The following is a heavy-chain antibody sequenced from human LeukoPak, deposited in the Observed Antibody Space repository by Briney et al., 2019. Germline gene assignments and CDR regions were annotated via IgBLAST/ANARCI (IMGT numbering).Heavy chain of an antibody. J-gene: IGHJ4*02. D-gene: IGHD3-3*01. CDR3: TTTHYDFWSGYPTD. Sequence: AGGSLRLSCAASGFTFSGSAMHWVRQASGKGLEWVGRIRSKANSYATAYAASVKGRFTISRDDSKNTAYLQMNSLKTEDTAVYYCTTTHYDFWSGYPTDWGQGTLVTVSS. CDR1: GFTFSGSA. V-gene: IGHV3-73*01. CDR2: IRSKANSYAT.